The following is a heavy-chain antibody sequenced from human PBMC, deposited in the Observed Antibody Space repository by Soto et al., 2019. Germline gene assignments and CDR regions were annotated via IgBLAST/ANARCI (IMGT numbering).Heavy chain of an antibody. CDR2: INAGNGNT. CDR1: GYTFTSYA. J-gene: IGHJ4*02. Sequence: QVQLVQSGAEEKKPGASVKVSCKASGYTFTSYAMHWVRQAPGQRLEWMGWINAGNGNTKYSQKFQGRVTITRDTYTSTAYMELSSLRSEDTAVYYCARRLVVVTALDYWGQGTLVTVSS. CDR3: ARRLVVVTALDY. V-gene: IGHV1-3*05. D-gene: IGHD2-21*02.